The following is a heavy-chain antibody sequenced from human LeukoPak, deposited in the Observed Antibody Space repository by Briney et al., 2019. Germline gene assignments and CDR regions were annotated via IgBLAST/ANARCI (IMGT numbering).Heavy chain of an antibody. CDR1: GGSISSSSYY. J-gene: IGHJ4*02. CDR2: INHSGST. V-gene: IGHV4-39*07. D-gene: IGHD2-2*01. Sequence: SETLSLTCTVSGGSISSSSYYWGWIRQPPGKGLEWIGEINHSGSTNYNPSLKSRVTISVDTSKNQFSLKLSSVTAADTAVYYCARGKYQPIVVVPAALEYWGQGTLVTVSS. CDR3: ARGKYQPIVVVPAALEY.